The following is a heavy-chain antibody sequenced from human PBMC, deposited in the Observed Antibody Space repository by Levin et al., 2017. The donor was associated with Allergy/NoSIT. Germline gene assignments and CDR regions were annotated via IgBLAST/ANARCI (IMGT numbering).Heavy chain of an antibody. V-gene: IGHV3-23*01. CDR3: ARETNYFHLNGPFDF. Sequence: GGSLRLSCGASGFIFSNYAMSWVRQAPGKGLEWVSEISGTGSSTNYADSVKGRFTISRDNSKNTLYLQMNSLRAEDTAVYYCARETNYFHLNGPFDFWGQGTLVTVS. CDR1: GFIFSNYA. J-gene: IGHJ4*02. D-gene: IGHD5-24*01. CDR2: ISGTGSST.